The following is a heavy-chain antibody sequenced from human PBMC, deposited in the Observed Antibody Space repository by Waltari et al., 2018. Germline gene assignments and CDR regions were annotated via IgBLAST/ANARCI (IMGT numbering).Heavy chain of an antibody. CDR2: INHKASP. CDR1: GGSFSGYY. Sequence: QVQLLQWGAGLLKPSETLSLTCAVYGGSFSGYYWSWLRQLPGKGLEWLGEINHKASPDSNPSLKSRATISIETSKNQFSLKLDSVTAADTGVYYCARGWLQVAPPYYYYMDVWDRGTAVTVSS. V-gene: IGHV4-34*01. D-gene: IGHD6-19*01. CDR3: ARGWLQVAPPYYYYMDV. J-gene: IGHJ6*03.